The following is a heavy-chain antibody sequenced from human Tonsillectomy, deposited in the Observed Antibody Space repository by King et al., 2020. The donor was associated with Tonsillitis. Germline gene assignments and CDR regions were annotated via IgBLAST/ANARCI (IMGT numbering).Heavy chain of an antibody. CDR3: ARDKESGSFYGYFEN. V-gene: IGHV3-30-3*01. J-gene: IGHJ4*02. CDR2: ISYDGSSK. D-gene: IGHD1-26*01. Sequence: VQLVESGGGVVQPGRSLRLSCAASGFTFRSYAMHWVREAPGKGLEWVAGISYDGSSKHYADSVKGRFTISRDNSKNTVYLQMNSLRAEDTAVYYCARDKESGSFYGYFENWGQGALVTVSS. CDR1: GFTFRSYA.